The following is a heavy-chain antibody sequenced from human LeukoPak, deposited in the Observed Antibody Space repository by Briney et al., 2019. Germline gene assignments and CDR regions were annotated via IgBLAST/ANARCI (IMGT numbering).Heavy chain of an antibody. CDR3: ARVGETAAGTHYYYYGMDV. Sequence: PGRSLRLSCAASGFTFSSYGMHWVRQAPGKGLEWVAVISYDGSNKYYADSVKGRFTISRDNAKNSLYLQMNSLRAEDTAVYYCARVGETAAGTHYYYYGMDVWGQGTTVTVSS. V-gene: IGHV3-30*03. CDR2: ISYDGSNK. J-gene: IGHJ6*02. D-gene: IGHD6-13*01. CDR1: GFTFSSYG.